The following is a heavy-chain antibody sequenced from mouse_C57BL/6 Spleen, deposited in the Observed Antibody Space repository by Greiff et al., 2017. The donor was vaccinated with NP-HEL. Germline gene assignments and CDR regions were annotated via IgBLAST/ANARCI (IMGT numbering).Heavy chain of an antibody. D-gene: IGHD1-1*01. J-gene: IGHJ2*01. CDR1: GFSFNTYA. Sequence: EVQLVESGGGLVQPKGSLKLSCAASGFSFNTYAMNWVRQAPGKGLEWVARIRSKSNNYATYYADSVKDRFTISRDDSESMLYLQMNNLKTEDTAMYYCVRQGITTVPFDYWGQGTTLTVSS. V-gene: IGHV10-1*01. CDR3: VRQGITTVPFDY. CDR2: IRSKSNNYAT.